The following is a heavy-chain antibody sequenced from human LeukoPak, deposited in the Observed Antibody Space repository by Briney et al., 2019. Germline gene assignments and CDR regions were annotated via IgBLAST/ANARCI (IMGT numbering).Heavy chain of an antibody. J-gene: IGHJ4*02. CDR1: GDSISNYY. D-gene: IGHD1-26*01. Sequence: SETLSLTCTVSGDSISNYYWSWIRQPPGKGLEWIGYIYTSGSTSYNPSLKSRLTISVDTSKNQFSLKLSSVTAADTAVYYCAREDGSYSRYFDYWGQGTLVPVSS. CDR2: IYTSGST. V-gene: IGHV4-4*09. CDR3: AREDGSYSRYFDY.